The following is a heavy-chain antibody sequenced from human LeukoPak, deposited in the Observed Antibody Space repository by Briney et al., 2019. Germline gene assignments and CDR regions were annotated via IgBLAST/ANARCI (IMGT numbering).Heavy chain of an antibody. CDR3: ARIRRDAFDI. CDR1: GGTFSSYA. Sequence: SVKVSCKASGGTFSSYATSWVRQAPGQGLEWMGGIIPIFGTANYAQKFQGRVTITADESTSTAYMELSSLRSEDTAVYYCARIRRDAFDIWGQGTMVTVPS. CDR2: IIPIFGTA. J-gene: IGHJ3*02. V-gene: IGHV1-69*13.